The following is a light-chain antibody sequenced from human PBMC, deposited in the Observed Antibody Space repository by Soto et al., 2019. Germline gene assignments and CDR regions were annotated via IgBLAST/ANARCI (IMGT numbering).Light chain of an antibody. J-gene: IGLJ3*02. V-gene: IGLV1-44*01. Sequence: QPVLTQPPSASGTPGQWVTISCSGGSSNIGSNTVNWYQQLPGTAPKLLIYSDNQRPSGVPDRFSGSKSGTSASLAISGLQSEDEADYYCAAWDDSLNGWVFGGGTKLTVL. CDR1: SSNIGSNT. CDR3: AAWDDSLNGWV. CDR2: SDN.